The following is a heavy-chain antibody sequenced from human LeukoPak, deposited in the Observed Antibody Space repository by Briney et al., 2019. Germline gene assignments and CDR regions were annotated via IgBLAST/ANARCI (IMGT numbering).Heavy chain of an antibody. Sequence: SETLSLTCTVSGGATSSSNYYWAWIRQPPGKGLEWIGSIYYSGSTYYNPSLKSRVTISVDTSKNQFSLKLSSVTAADTAVYYCARRGTVTTERFDYWGQGTLVTVSS. CDR3: ARRGTVTTERFDY. V-gene: IGHV4-39*01. J-gene: IGHJ4*02. D-gene: IGHD4-11*01. CDR2: IYYSGST. CDR1: GGATSSSNYY.